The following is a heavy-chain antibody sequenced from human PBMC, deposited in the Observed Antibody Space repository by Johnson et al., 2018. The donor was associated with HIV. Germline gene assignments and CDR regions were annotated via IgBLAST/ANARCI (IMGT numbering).Heavy chain of an antibody. Sequence: VQLVESGGGVVRPGGSLRLSCVASGFTFDDYGMSWVRQAPGKGLEWVSGINWNGGSTGYGDSVKGRFTVSRDNSKDTLYLQMNSLRAEDTAVYYCARALTTDAFDIWGQGTMVTVSS. CDR1: GFTFDDYG. CDR3: ARALTTDAFDI. CDR2: INWNGGST. J-gene: IGHJ3*02. V-gene: IGHV3-20*04. D-gene: IGHD4-11*01.